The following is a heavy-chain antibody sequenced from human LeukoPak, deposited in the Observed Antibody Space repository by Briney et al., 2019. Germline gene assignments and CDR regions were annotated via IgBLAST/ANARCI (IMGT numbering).Heavy chain of an antibody. CDR1: GDSISSGGYY. V-gene: IGHV4-30-2*01. Sequence: PSETLSLTCTVSGDSISSGGYYRSCIRQPPGKGLEWIGYIYHSGSTYYNPSLKSRVTISVDRSKNQFSLKLSSVTAADTAVYYCARVQNYHSSGWTNPEDYYYGMDVWGQGTTVTVSS. CDR3: ARVQNYHSSGWTNPEDYYYGMDV. D-gene: IGHD6-19*01. CDR2: IYHSGST. J-gene: IGHJ6*02.